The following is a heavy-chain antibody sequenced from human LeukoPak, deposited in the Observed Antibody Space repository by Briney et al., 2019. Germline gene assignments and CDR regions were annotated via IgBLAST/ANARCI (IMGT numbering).Heavy chain of an antibody. J-gene: IGHJ4*02. Sequence: SETLSLTCTVSGGSISSYFWSWLRQPAGKGLEWIGRIYSSGTTNYNSALKSRVTMSVDTSKNQFSLKLISVTTADTAVYYCARGGSNFDYWGQGSLVTVSS. D-gene: IGHD2/OR15-2a*01. CDR3: ARGGSNFDY. CDR1: GGSISSYF. CDR2: IYSSGTT. V-gene: IGHV4-4*07.